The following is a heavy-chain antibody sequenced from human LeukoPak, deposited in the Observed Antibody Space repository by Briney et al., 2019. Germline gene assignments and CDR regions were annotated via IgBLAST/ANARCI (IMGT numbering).Heavy chain of an antibody. J-gene: IGHJ4*02. V-gene: IGHV3-30*02. CDR2: IRHDGRNK. D-gene: IGHD3-9*01. CDR3: ARAPLLYFDWCYFDY. Sequence: GGSLRLSCAASGFTFSSYGMHWVRQAPGKGLEWVTFIRHDGRNKYYADSLKGRFTISRDNSKNTLYLQMNSLRVEDTAVYYCARAPLLYFDWCYFDYWGQGTLVTVSS. CDR1: GFTFSSYG.